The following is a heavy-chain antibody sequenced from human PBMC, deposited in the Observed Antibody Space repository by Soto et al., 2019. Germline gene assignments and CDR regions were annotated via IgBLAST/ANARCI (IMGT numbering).Heavy chain of an antibody. Sequence: ASVKVSCKASEYAFTSYTMHWVRQAPGQRLEWMGWINGGNGNTKYSQKFQGRVTITRDTSASTAYMELSSLRSDDTAVYYCARELQGLYYFDYWGQGTLVTVSS. V-gene: IGHV1-3*01. CDR2: INGGNGNT. CDR1: EYAFTSYT. J-gene: IGHJ4*02. CDR3: ARELQGLYYFDY. D-gene: IGHD4-4*01.